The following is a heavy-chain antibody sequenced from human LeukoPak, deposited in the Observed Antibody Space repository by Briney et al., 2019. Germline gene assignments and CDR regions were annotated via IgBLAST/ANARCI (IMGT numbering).Heavy chain of an antibody. CDR2: IYPGDSDT. Sequence: GESLKSPCKGSGYSFTSYWFRWVGQMPGTSLEGMGIIYPGDSDTRNSPSFPGQGTISSDKYTNTAHLQWSSLKASDTAMDYCGRVGLLGFGELPYHCYYGMDVWGQGTTVTVSS. V-gene: IGHV5-51*01. CDR1: GYSFTSYW. CDR3: GRVGLLGFGELPYHCYYGMDV. D-gene: IGHD3-10*01. J-gene: IGHJ6*02.